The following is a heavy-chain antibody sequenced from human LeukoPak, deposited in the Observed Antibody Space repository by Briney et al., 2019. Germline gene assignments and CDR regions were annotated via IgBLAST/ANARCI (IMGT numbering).Heavy chain of an antibody. J-gene: IGHJ3*02. D-gene: IGHD2-15*01. CDR1: GGSISSYY. CDR2: IYTSGST. V-gene: IGHV4-4*07. Sequence: SETLSLTCTVSGGSISSYYWSWIRQPAGKGLEWIGHIYTSGSTNYNPSLKSRVTMSVDTSKNQFSLKLSSVTAADTAVYYCARQLYCSGGSCYGAFDIWGQGTMVTVSS. CDR3: ARQLYCSGGSCYGAFDI.